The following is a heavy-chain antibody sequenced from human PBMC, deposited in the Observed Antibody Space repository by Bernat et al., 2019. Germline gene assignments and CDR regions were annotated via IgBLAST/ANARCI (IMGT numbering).Heavy chain of an antibody. D-gene: IGHD2-15*01. CDR3: TTDVLDCSGGSCYNWYFDL. J-gene: IGHJ2*01. CDR2: IQSKTGGGTA. V-gene: IGHV3-15*01. CDR1: GFTFSDAW. Sequence: EVQLVESGGGLVKPGGSLTLSCAASGFTFSDAWMSWVRQAPGKGLEWVDRIQSKTGGGTADYAAPVKGRFTISRDDSKDTLYLQMNSLETDDTAVYYCTTDVLDCSGGSCYNWYFDLWGRGTLVTVSS.